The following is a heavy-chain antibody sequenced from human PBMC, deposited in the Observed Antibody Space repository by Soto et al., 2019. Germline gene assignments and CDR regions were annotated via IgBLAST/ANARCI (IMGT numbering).Heavy chain of an antibody. CDR3: ARVRGGGSEYFSDY. D-gene: IGHD2-15*01. Sequence: GGSVKVSCKASGYTFTRYNVHWVRQAPGQGPEWMAIINPSGGTTYYVQKFEGRVTLTTDTSTSTVYMELSSLRSDDTAVYYCARVRGGGSEYFSDYWGQGTLVTVSS. V-gene: IGHV1-46*01. CDR1: GYTFTRYN. J-gene: IGHJ4*02. CDR2: INPSGGTT.